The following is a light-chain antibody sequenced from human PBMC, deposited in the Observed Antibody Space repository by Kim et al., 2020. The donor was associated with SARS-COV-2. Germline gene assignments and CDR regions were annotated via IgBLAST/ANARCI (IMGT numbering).Light chain of an antibody. CDR2: DAS. J-gene: IGKJ1*01. V-gene: IGKV3-11*01. CDR1: QSVSSY. Sequence: EIVLTQSPATLSLSPGERATLSCRASQSVSSYLAWYQQKPGKAPRLLIYDASNRATGIPARFSGSGSGTDFTLTISSLEPEDFAAYYCQQRNNWPQTFGQGTKVDIK. CDR3: QQRNNWPQT.